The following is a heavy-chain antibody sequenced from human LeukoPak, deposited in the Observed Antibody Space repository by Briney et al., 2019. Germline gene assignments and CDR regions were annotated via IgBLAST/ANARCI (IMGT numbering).Heavy chain of an antibody. V-gene: IGHV1-8*01. CDR3: ARPTSSGWYYFDY. J-gene: IGHJ4*02. CDR1: GYTFTSYD. Sequence: ASVKVSCKASGYTFTSYDINWVLQATGQGLEWMGWMNPNSGNTGYAQKFQGRVTMTRNTSISTAYMELSSLRSEDTAVYYCARPTSSGWYYFDYWGQGTLVTVSS. D-gene: IGHD6-19*01. CDR2: MNPNSGNT.